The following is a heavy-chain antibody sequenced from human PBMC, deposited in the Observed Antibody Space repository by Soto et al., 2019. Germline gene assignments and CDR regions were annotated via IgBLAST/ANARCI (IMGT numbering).Heavy chain of an antibody. CDR1: GGSFSGYY. D-gene: IGHD2-15*01. CDR2: INHSGST. Sequence: SETLSLTCAVYGGSFSGYYWSWIRQPPGKGLEWIGEINHSGSTNYNPSLKSRVTISVDTSKNQFSLKLSSVTAADTAVYYCARTKRYCSGGSCYSRYYYYMDVWGKGTTDTVSS. CDR3: ARTKRYCSGGSCYSRYYYYMDV. J-gene: IGHJ6*03. V-gene: IGHV4-34*01.